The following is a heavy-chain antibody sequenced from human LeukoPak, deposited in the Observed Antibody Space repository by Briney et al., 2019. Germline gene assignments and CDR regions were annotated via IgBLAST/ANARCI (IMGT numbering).Heavy chain of an antibody. Sequence: PSETLSLTCTVSGGSISSYYWSWIRQPPGKGLEWIGYIYYSGSTNYNPSLKSRVTISVDTSKNQFSLKLSSVTAADTAVYYCASVEIYYYYMDVWGKGTTVTISS. J-gene: IGHJ6*03. CDR1: GGSISSYY. V-gene: IGHV4-59*08. CDR2: IYYSGST. CDR3: ASVEIYYYYMDV. D-gene: IGHD5-24*01.